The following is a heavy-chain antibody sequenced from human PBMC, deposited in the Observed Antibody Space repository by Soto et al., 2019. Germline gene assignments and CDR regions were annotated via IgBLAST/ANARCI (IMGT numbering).Heavy chain of an antibody. CDR2: INPTSGST. Sequence: QVQLVQSGAEVKKPGASVKVSCKASGYTFTNYYIHWVRQAPGQGLEWMAIINPTSGSTNYAQKFQGRVTLPYDTSTTTVYMELSGLGSEDTAVLYCARDLSAGEHWGQGTLVTVSS. D-gene: IGHD6-13*01. V-gene: IGHV1-46*01. CDR3: ARDLSAGEH. J-gene: IGHJ4*02. CDR1: GYTFTNYY.